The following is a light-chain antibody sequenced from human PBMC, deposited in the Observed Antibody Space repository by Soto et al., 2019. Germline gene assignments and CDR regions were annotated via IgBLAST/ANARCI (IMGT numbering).Light chain of an antibody. CDR1: QSVMNS. V-gene: IGKV3-15*01. CDR3: QQYHNWPPYT. Sequence: VMTQSPAILSVSPGERVTLSCRASQSVMNSLAWYQQRPGQAPRLLIHGASTRATGIPARFSGSGSGTEFTLTISSLHSEDFAVYYCQQYHNWPPYTFGKGTKLEI. CDR2: GAS. J-gene: IGKJ2*01.